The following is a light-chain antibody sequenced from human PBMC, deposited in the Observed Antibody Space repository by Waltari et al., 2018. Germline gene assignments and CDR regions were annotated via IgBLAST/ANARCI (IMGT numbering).Light chain of an antibody. J-gene: IGLJ3*02. CDR2: DVT. V-gene: IGLV2-11*01. CDR3: CSYAGPYLLWV. Sequence: QSTLTQPHSVSGSAGPSATISCTGTRRAIGAYNFVSLYQQHPGKATKLILMDVTQRPSGAPGHRSGSKSGNTASLPISGLQAADEAYYYCCSYAGPYLLWVFGGGTKLTVL. CDR1: RRAIGAYNF.